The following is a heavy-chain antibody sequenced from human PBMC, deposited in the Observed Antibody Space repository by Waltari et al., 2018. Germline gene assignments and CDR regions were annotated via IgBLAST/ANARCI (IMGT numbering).Heavy chain of an antibody. CDR1: GYSISSGYY. Sequence: QVQLQESGPGLVKPSETLSLTCAVSGYSISSGYYWGWIRQPPGKGLEWIGSIYPSGSTYYNPSLKIRVTISVDTSKNQFSLKLSSVTAADTAVYYCARAGIVVVVAAKVWFDPWGQGTLVTVSS. CDR2: IYPSGST. D-gene: IGHD2-15*01. CDR3: ARAGIVVVVAAKVWFDP. J-gene: IGHJ5*02. V-gene: IGHV4-38-2*01.